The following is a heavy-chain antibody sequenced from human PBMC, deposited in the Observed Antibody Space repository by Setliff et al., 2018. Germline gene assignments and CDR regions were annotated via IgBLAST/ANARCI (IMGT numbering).Heavy chain of an antibody. V-gene: IGHV3-74*01. CDR3: ARDQARWLVAAGTFDY. CDR2: INSDGSTT. D-gene: IGHD6-13*01. Sequence: GSLRLSCAASEFTLSTYWIHWVRQAPRKGLVWVSRINSDGSTTTYADSVKGRFTISRDNGKNTVYLQMDSLRAEDTAIYYCARDQARWLVAAGTFDYWGQGALVTVSS. J-gene: IGHJ4*02. CDR1: EFTLSTYW.